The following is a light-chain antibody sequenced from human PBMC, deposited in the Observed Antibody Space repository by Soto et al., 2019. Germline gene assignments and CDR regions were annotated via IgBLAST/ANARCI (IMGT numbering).Light chain of an antibody. V-gene: IGLV2-8*01. J-gene: IGLJ1*01. CDR1: SSDVGGYNF. CDR3: SSYAGTHIV. CDR2: DVT. Sequence: QSALTQPPSASGSPGQSVTISCTGTSSDVGGYNFVSWYQQHPGKAPKLMIYDVTKRPSGVPVRFSGSKSGNTASLTVSGLQAEDEADYYCSSYAGTHIVFGTGTKLTVL.